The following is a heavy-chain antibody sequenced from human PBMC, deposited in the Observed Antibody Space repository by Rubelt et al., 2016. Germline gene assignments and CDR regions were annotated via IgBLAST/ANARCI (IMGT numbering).Heavy chain of an antibody. CDR3: ARVFGLPGSAMAGHFDY. Sequence: VQLVESGGGLIQPGGSLRLSCAASGFTFSDYAMHWVRQAPGKGLEWVAVISFDGSNEYYADSVKSRFTISRDSSKNTLYLQMNSLRAEDKAMDLCARVFGLPGSAMAGHFDYWGQGTLVTVSS. D-gene: IGHD3-10*02. CDR1: GFTFSDYA. V-gene: IGHV3-30*14. J-gene: IGHJ4*02. CDR2: ISFDGSNE.